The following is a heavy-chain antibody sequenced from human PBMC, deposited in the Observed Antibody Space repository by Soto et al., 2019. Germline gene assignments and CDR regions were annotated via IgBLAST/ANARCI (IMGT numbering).Heavy chain of an antibody. CDR1: GFTFSRYG. D-gene: IGHD3-10*01. V-gene: IGHV3-33*01. Sequence: QVQLVESGGGVVQPGRSLRLSCAASGFTFSRYGMHWVRQAPGKGLEWVAVVWFDGSQKYYGDSVKGRFTITRDNSKNTLYLEMNSLRVEDTAVYYCARGNYGSGTNYYYGMDVWGQGTTVIVSS. CDR2: VWFDGSQK. J-gene: IGHJ6*02. CDR3: ARGNYGSGTNYYYGMDV.